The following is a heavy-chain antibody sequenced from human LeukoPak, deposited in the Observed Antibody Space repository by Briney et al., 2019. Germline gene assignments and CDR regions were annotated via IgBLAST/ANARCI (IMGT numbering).Heavy chain of an antibody. J-gene: IGHJ4*02. D-gene: IGHD4-17*01. V-gene: IGHV4-61*01. CDR1: GGSVSSGSYY. Sequence: SETLSLTCTVSGGSVSSGSYYWSWIRQPPGKGLEWIGYIYYSGSTNYNPSLKSRVTISVDPSKNQFSLKLSSVTAADTAVYYCAREAHYGDYLIDYWGQGTLVTVSS. CDR2: IYYSGST. CDR3: AREAHYGDYLIDY.